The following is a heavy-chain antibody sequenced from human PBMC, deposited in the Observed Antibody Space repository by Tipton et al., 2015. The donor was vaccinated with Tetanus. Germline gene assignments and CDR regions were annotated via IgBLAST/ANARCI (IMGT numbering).Heavy chain of an antibody. CDR1: GFSVSRKY. D-gene: IGHD3-16*02. V-gene: IGHV3-53*01. J-gene: IGHJ4*02. CDR3: ARDYPDFDY. CDR2: TYGDGST. Sequence: GSLRLSCAASGFSVSRKYMTWVRQAPGKGLEWVSLTYGDGSTYYADSVKGRFTISRDNSKNTLYLQMSNLRAEDTAVYYCARDYPDFDYWGQGTQVTASS.